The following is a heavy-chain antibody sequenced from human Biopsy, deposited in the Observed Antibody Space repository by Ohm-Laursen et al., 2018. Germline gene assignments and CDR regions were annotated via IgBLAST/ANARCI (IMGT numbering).Heavy chain of an antibody. D-gene: IGHD1-1*01. CDR1: GSTLTELS. CDR2: FAPENGKT. J-gene: IGHJ4*02. V-gene: IGHV1-24*01. Sequence: SVKVSCKVSGSTLTELSMHWVRQAPGKGLEWMGGFAPENGKTVYTQNFQARVSMTEDTSTDTAYMELRSLRSEDTAVYYCAADINVWNVNYWGQGTQVTVSS. CDR3: AADINVWNVNY.